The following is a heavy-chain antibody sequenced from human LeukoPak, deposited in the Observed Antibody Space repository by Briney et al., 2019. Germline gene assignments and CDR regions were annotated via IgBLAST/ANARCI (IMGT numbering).Heavy chain of an antibody. CDR1: GGSVSGGNFY. D-gene: IGHD4-23*01. Sequence: SETLSLTCTVSGGSVSGGNFYWSWIRQPPGKGLEWIGYIFHSGNTNYNPSLKSRVTMSVDTSKNQFSLKLSSVTAADTAVYYCARDTGTVVDYWGQGTLVTVSS. V-gene: IGHV4-61*01. CDR2: IFHSGNT. CDR3: ARDTGTVVDY. J-gene: IGHJ4*02.